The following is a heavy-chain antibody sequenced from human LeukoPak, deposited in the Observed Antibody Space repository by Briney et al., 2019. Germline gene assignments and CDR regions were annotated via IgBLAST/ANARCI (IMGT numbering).Heavy chain of an antibody. CDR1: GYTLTGYH. CDR3: ARDDGGDSSGYNTIDY. CDR2: INPNSGGT. D-gene: IGHD3-22*01. V-gene: IGHV1-2*02. Sequence: ASVKVSCKASGYTLTGYHMHWVRQAPGQGLEWTGRINPNSGGTNYAQKFQGRVTMTRVTSTSTVYMELSRLRSDDTAVYYCARDDGGDSSGYNTIDYWGQGTLVTVSS. J-gene: IGHJ4*02.